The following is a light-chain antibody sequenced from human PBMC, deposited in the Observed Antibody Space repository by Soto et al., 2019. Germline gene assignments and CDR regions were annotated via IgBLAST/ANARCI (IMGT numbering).Light chain of an antibody. CDR1: SSDVGGYNY. CDR3: CSYAGSYIWV. V-gene: IGLV2-11*01. J-gene: IGLJ3*02. Sequence: QSALTQPRSVSGSPGQSVTISCTGTSSDVGGYNYVSWYQHHPGKAPKLIIYDVTKRPSGVPDRFSGSKSGNTASLTISGLQAEDEADYYCCSYAGSYIWVFGGGTKLTVL. CDR2: DVT.